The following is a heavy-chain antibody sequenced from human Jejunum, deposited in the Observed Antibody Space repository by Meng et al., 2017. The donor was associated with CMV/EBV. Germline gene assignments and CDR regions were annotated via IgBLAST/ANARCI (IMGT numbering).Heavy chain of an antibody. V-gene: IGHV3-23*01. J-gene: IGHJ4*02. CDR3: AKSNIVIAGPDY. Sequence: ASGVNIDSYTMTCVRQAPGKGLEGVSSITGGGAGMYYADSVEGRFTISRDNSQNTLYLQINSLRGEDTAVYYCAKSNIVIAGPDYWGQGTLVTVSS. CDR1: GVNIDSYT. CDR2: ITGGGAGM. D-gene: IGHD2/OR15-2a*01.